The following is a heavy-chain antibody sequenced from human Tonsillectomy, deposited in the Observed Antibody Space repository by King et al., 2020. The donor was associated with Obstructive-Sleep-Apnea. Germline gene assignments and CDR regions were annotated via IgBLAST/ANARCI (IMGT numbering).Heavy chain of an antibody. CDR2: ISSSSSYI. D-gene: IGHD3-22*01. Sequence: VQLVESGGGLVKPGGSLRLSCAASGFTFSSYSMKWVRQAPGKGLEWVSSISSSSSYIYYSDSVKGRFTISRDNAKNSLYLQMNSLRDEDTAVYYCARDGCGREDSSCYFYTDYWGQGTLVTVSP. CDR1: GFTFSSYS. CDR3: ARDGCGREDSSCYFYTDY. V-gene: IGHV3-21*01. J-gene: IGHJ4*02.